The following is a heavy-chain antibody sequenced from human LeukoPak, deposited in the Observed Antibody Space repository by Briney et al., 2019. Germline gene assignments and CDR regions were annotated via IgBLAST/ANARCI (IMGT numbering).Heavy chain of an antibody. Sequence: GGSLRLSCAASGFTFSIYSMNWVRQAPGKGLEWVSSISSSSSYIYYADSVKGRFTISRDNAKNSLYLQMNSLRAEDTAVYYCARDVKPYSSGWYAVGVVNDTPYDYWGQGTLVTVSS. CDR3: ARDVKPYSSGWYAVGVVNDTPYDY. J-gene: IGHJ4*02. V-gene: IGHV3-21*01. CDR1: GFTFSIYS. CDR2: ISSSSSYI. D-gene: IGHD6-19*01.